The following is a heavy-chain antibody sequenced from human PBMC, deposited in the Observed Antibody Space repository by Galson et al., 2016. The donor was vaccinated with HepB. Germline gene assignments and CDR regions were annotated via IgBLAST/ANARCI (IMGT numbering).Heavy chain of an antibody. V-gene: IGHV6-1*01. CDR2: TFCRSKWYN. CDR1: GDSVSGNSVA. Sequence: CAISGDSVSGNSVAWNWIRQSPSRGLKWLGRTFCRSKWYNEYAVSVKSRITITPDTSKNQFSLQLNSVTPEDTAVYYCASFRDYYYGMDVWGQGTTVSVSS. J-gene: IGHJ6*02. CDR3: ASFRDYYYGMDV.